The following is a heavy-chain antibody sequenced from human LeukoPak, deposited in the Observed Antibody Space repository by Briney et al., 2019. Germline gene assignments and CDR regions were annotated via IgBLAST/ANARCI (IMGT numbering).Heavy chain of an antibody. CDR1: SGSMFSGSYS. CDR2: IYNSGST. V-gene: IGHV4-30-4*07. D-gene: IGHD1-1*01. CDR3: ARYNLPTERLDY. Sequence: PSETLSLTGAGSSGSMFSGSYSWRSIRHPPEKGLGWIGYIYNSGSTLYNPSLQSRVSISIDTSNDQFSLNLHSVTAADTAVYYCARYNLPTERLDYWGQGTLVTVSS. J-gene: IGHJ4*02.